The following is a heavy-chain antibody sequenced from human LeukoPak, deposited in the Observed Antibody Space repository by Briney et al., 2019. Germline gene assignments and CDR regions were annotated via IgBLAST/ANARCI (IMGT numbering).Heavy chain of an antibody. Sequence: PGGSLRLSCAASGFTFSSYAMSWVRQAPGKGLEWGSAISGSGGSTYYADSVKGRFNISRENSKNTLYLQMNSLRAEETAVYYCANTPYPYYYDSSGYWAFDIWGQGTMVTVSS. D-gene: IGHD3-22*01. J-gene: IGHJ3*02. CDR2: ISGSGGST. CDR1: GFTFSSYA. CDR3: ANTPYPYYYDSSGYWAFDI. V-gene: IGHV3-23*01.